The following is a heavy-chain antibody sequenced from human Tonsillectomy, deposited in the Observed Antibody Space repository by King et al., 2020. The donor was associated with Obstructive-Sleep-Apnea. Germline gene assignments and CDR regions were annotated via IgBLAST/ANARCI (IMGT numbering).Heavy chain of an antibody. CDR1: GYTFTSYV. V-gene: IGHV1-18*01. J-gene: IGHJ4*02. D-gene: IGHD3-16*01. CDR3: ARKEGAHYFDY. Sequence: VQLVESGAEVKKPGASVKVSCTASGYTFTSYVISWVRQAPGQGLEWMGWISAYNGDTNYAQKLQGRLTMTTDTSSGTAYMELRSLRSDDTAVYYCARKEGAHYFDYWGQGTLVTVSS. CDR2: ISAYNGDT.